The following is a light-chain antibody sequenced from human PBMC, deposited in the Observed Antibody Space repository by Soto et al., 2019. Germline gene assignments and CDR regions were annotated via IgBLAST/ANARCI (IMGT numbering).Light chain of an antibody. J-gene: IGLJ3*02. V-gene: IGLV1-36*01. CDR1: AFNIGKNA. CDR3: AAWDDSLNALV. CDR2: YDD. Sequence: QSVLTQPPSVSEAPRQRATISCSGNAFNIGKNAVNWYQQVPGKAPKLLISYDDLKPSGVSDRFSGSRSGTSAYLAISGLQSEDEADYYCAAWDDSLNALVVGGGTKLTVL.